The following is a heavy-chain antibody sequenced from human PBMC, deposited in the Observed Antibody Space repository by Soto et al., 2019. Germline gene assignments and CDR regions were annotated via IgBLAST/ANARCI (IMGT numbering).Heavy chain of an antibody. Sequence: EVQLVESGGGLVQPGRSLRLSCAASGFTFDDYALHWVRQAPGKGLEWVSGISWNSGSIGYADSVKGRFTISRDNAKNSLYLQMNSLRAEDTALYYCAKDSLIAVAGNYYYYYLDAWGKGTTVTVSS. V-gene: IGHV3-9*01. CDR1: GFTFDDYA. CDR2: ISWNSGSI. J-gene: IGHJ6*03. D-gene: IGHD6-19*01. CDR3: AKDSLIAVAGNYYYYYLDA.